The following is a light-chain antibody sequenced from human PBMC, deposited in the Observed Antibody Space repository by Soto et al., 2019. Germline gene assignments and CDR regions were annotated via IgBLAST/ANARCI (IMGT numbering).Light chain of an antibody. Sequence: AIQVTQSPSSLSGSVGDRVTITCRASQDIRGALAWYQQKPGKAPKLLIYDVSTVQSGVPSRFSGRGSGTEFTLTITSLQPEDFATYYCQQFNIYPITFGQGTRLDI. V-gene: IGKV1-13*02. CDR2: DVS. CDR3: QQFNIYPIT. CDR1: QDIRGA. J-gene: IGKJ5*01.